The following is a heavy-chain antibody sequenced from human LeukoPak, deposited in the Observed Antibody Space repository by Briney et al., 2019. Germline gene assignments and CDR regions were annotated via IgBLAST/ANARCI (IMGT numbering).Heavy chain of an antibody. CDR2: ISGSGGST. Sequence: GGSLRLSCAASGFTFSSYAMSGFRQAPGKVMELVSAISGSGGSTYYADSVKGRFTISRDNSKNTLYLQMNSLRAEDTAVYYCAKIMVRGVYYFDYWGQGTLVTVSS. CDR1: GFTFSSYA. CDR3: AKIMVRGVYYFDY. J-gene: IGHJ4*02. D-gene: IGHD3-10*01. V-gene: IGHV3-23*01.